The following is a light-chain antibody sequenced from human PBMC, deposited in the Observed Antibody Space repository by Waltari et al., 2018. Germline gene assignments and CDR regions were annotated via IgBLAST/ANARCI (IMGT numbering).Light chain of an antibody. CDR2: GAT. CDR3: QQTYKTPRT. J-gene: IGKJ1*01. V-gene: IGKV1-39*01. Sequence: DIQMTQSPSSLPASVGDRVTISCRASQRISSYLNWYQQEPGKAPRHLIYGATSLQSGVPSRFSGSGSGTDFTLTISSLQPEDFATYYCQQTYKTPRTIGQGTKVDI. CDR1: QRISSY.